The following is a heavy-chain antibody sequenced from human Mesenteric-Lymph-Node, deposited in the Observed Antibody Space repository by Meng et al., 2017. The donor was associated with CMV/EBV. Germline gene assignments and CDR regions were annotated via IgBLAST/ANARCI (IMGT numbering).Heavy chain of an antibody. Sequence: GESLKISCAASGFTFSSYWMTWVRQAPGKGLEWAANIKQDGSEKYYVDSVKGRFTISRDNAKNSLYLQMNSLRAEDTAVYYCARSVTSGVVYFDYWGQGTLVTVSS. J-gene: IGHJ4*02. CDR2: IKQDGSEK. V-gene: IGHV3-7*01. CDR1: GFTFSSYW. D-gene: IGHD3-10*01. CDR3: ARSVTSGVVYFDY.